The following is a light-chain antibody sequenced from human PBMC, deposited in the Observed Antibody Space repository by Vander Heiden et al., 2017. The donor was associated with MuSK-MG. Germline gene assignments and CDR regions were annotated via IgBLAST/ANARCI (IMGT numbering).Light chain of an antibody. CDR1: GSNIGGNT. J-gene: IGLJ1*01. CDR3: AAWDDSRNAYV. V-gene: IGLV1-44*01. CDR2: SNN. Sequence: QSVLSQPPSASGTPGQRVTMSCSGSGSNIGGNTVNLYQQVPGGAPNLLLYSNNQRPSVVPARFSGSKSGTSGSLAINGLQSEDETDYYCAAWDDSRNAYVFGTGTKVTVL.